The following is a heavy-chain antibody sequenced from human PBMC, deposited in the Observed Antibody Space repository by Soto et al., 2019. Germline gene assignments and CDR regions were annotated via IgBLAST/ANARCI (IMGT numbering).Heavy chain of an antibody. J-gene: IGHJ4*02. CDR1: GFTFSSYA. D-gene: IGHD6-6*01. Sequence: QVQLVESGGGVVQPGRSLRLSCAASGFTFSSYAMHWVRQAPGKGLEWVAVISYDGSNKYYADSVKGRFTISRDNSKITLYLQMNSLRAEDTAVYYCARERPSYYFDYWGQGTLVTVSS. CDR2: ISYDGSNK. CDR3: ARERPSYYFDY. V-gene: IGHV3-30-3*01.